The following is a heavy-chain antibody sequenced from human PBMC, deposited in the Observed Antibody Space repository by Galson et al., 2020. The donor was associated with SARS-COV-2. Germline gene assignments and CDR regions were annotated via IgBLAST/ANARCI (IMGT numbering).Heavy chain of an antibody. V-gene: IGHV3-30*03. CDR3: ARDGLAVGAIDY. CDR2: ISYDGSNK. CDR1: GFTFSSSG. D-gene: IGHD6-19*01. J-gene: IGHJ4*02. Sequence: QAGGSLRLSCAASGFTFSSSGMHWVRQAPGKGLEWVAVISYDGSNKYYADSVKGRFTISRDNSKNTLYLQMNSLRAEDTAVYYCARDGLAVGAIDYWGQGTLVTVSS.